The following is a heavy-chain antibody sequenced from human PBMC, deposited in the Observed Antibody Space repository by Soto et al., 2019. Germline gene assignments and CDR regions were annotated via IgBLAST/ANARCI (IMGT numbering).Heavy chain of an antibody. Sequence: QVQLVQSGAEVKKPGSSVKVSCKASGGTFSSYTISWVRQAPGQGLEWMGRIIPILGIANYAQKFQGRVTITADKSTSTAYTELNSRRSDDKGVYYCARGGPDRDRYGPGSSCRGNWFDPWGKGTLVSVSS. CDR2: IIPILGIA. D-gene: IGHD3-10*01. J-gene: IGHJ5*02. CDR1: GGTFSSYT. CDR3: ARGGPDRDRYGPGSSCRGNWFDP. V-gene: IGHV1-69*02.